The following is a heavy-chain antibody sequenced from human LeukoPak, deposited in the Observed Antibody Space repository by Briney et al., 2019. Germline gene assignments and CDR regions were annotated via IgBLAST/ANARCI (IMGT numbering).Heavy chain of an antibody. CDR2: ISAYNGNT. CDR3: ARARLWFGEFPYYYYYMDV. Sequence: GASVKVSCKASGYTFTSYGISWVRQAPGQGLEWMGWISAYNGNTNYAQKLQGRVTMTTDTSTSTAYMELRSLRSDDTAVYYCARARLWFGEFPYYYYYMDVWGKGTTVTVSS. V-gene: IGHV1-18*01. J-gene: IGHJ6*03. CDR1: GYTFTSYG. D-gene: IGHD3-10*01.